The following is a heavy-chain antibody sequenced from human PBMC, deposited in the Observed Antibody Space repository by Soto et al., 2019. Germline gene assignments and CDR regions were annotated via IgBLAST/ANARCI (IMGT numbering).Heavy chain of an antibody. D-gene: IGHD4-4*01. Sequence: QVQLQQSGPGLVKPSQTLSLTCTVSGDSISSGPYYWSWIRQHPGKGLEWLGYIYYRGNTYYNPSLMSRLTISVDTSKNQFSLNLSSVTVADTAVYYCARSTVTATDFYYYHMDVWGKGTTVTVSS. CDR2: IYYRGNT. CDR3: ARSTVTATDFYYYHMDV. CDR1: GDSISSGPYY. V-gene: IGHV4-31*03. J-gene: IGHJ6*03.